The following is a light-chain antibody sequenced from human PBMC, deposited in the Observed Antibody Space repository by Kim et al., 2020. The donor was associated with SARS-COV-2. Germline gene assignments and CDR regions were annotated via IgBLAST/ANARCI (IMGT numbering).Light chain of an antibody. Sequence: EIVLTQSPATLSVSPGERVTLSCRASQSVSSNLAWYQQKPGQAPRLLIYDASTRATGISARFSGSGSGTDFTLTISSLQSEDFAVYYCQQYKNWPPYTFGQGTKLEI. CDR1: QSVSSN. CDR2: DAS. J-gene: IGKJ2*01. CDR3: QQYKNWPPYT. V-gene: IGKV3-15*01.